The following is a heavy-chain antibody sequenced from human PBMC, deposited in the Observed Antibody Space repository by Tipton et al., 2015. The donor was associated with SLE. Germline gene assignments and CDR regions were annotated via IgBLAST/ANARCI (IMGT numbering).Heavy chain of an antibody. V-gene: IGHV4-34*01. CDR2: INHSGST. CDR1: GGSFSGYY. Sequence: TLSLTCAVYGGSFSGYYWSWIRQPPGKGLEWIGEINHSGSTNYNPSLKSRVTISADTSKNQFSLKLSSMTAADTAVYYCARLTTIFRFDYWGQGTLVTASS. D-gene: IGHD3-9*01. J-gene: IGHJ4*02. CDR3: ARLTTIFRFDY.